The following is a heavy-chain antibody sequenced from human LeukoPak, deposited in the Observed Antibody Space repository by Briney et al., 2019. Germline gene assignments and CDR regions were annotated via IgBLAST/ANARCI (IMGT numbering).Heavy chain of an antibody. CDR2: ISTGSTYI. J-gene: IGHJ5*02. V-gene: IGHV3-21*01. D-gene: IGHD6-19*01. Sequence: GGSLRLSCSASGFTFSTYSMNWVRQAPGKGLEWVSSISTGSTYIFYGDSVKGQFTISIDNADNSLYLQMNSLRAEDTAVYYCARTRDSSGCFDLWGQGTLVTVSS. CDR3: ARTRDSSGCFDL. CDR1: GFTFSTYS.